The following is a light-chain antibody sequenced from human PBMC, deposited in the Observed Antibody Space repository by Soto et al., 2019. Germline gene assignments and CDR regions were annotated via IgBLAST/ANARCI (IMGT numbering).Light chain of an antibody. CDR1: QSISIG. CDR3: QQYNKWPLIT. Sequence: EIVMTHSPATPSVSPGETATLSCRASQSISIGLAWYRQKPGQPPRLLIYGASTRATGTPARFSGSGSGTEFTLTISSLQSEDFALYFCQQYNKWPLITFGQGTRLEI. V-gene: IGKV3D-15*01. CDR2: GAS. J-gene: IGKJ5*01.